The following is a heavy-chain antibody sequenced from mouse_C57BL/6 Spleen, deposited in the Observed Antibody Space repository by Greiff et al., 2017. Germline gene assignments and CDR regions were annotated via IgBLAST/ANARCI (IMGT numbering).Heavy chain of an antibody. J-gene: IGHJ1*03. CDR3: ARSDYYGSRGWYFDV. Sequence: VQLQQPGAELVMPGASVKLSCKASGYTFTSYWMHWVKQRPGQGLEWIGEIDPSDSYTNYNQKFKGKSTVTVDKSSSTAYMQLSSLTSEDSAVYDCARSDYYGSRGWYFDVWGTGTTVTVSS. CDR2: IDPSDSYT. V-gene: IGHV1-69*01. D-gene: IGHD1-1*01. CDR1: GYTFTSYW.